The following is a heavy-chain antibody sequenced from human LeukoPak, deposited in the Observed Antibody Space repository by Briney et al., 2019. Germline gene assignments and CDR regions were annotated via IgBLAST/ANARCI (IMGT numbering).Heavy chain of an antibody. V-gene: IGHV4-59*01. CDR3: ARHGWHAWYFDL. CDR1: GGSISSYY. J-gene: IGHJ2*01. CDR2: IYYSGST. D-gene: IGHD6-19*01. Sequence: SETLSLTCTVSGGSISSYYWNWIRQPPGNRLEWIGYIYYSGSTNYNPSLKSRVTISVDTSKNQFSLKLSSVTAADTAVYYCARHGWHAWYFDLWGRGTLVTVSS.